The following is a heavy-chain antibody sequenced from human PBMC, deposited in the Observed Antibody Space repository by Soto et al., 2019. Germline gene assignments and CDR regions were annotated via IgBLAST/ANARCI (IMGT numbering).Heavy chain of an antibody. CDR3: APMLSYAMEA. Sequence: QVTLKESGPVLVKPTETLTLTCTVSGFSLNHPRMGVSWIRQPPGKALEWLAHIFSSDEKSYSTSLRSRLTSSKATSESQVVLPMTNMAPVDTATYYCAPMLSYAMEAWGQGTPVTVSS. V-gene: IGHV2-26*01. D-gene: IGHD3-16*02. CDR1: GFSLNHPRMG. CDR2: IFSSDEK. J-gene: IGHJ6*02.